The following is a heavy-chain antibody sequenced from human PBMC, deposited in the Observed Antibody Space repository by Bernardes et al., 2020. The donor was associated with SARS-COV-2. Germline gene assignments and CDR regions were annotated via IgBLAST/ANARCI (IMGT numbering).Heavy chain of an antibody. CDR1: GYTFTGYY. CDR3: AREERRKYYYDSSGYYF. V-gene: IGHV1-2*02. Sequence: ASVKVSCKASGYTFTGYYMHWVRQAPGQGLEWMGWINPNSGGTNYAQKFQGRVTMTRDTSISTAYMELSRLRSDDTAVYYCAREERRKYYYDSSGYYFWGQGTLVTVSS. CDR2: INPNSGGT. J-gene: IGHJ4*02. D-gene: IGHD3-22*01.